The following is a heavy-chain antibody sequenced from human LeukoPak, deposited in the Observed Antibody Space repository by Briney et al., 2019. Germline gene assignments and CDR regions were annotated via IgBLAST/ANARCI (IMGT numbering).Heavy chain of an antibody. V-gene: IGHV3-21*04. J-gene: IGHJ4*02. CDR1: GFTFSSYS. Sequence: GGSLRLSCAASGFTFSSYSMNWVRQAPGKGLGWVSAISSSSSYIYYADSVKGRFTISRDNAKNSLYLQMNSRRAEDTALYYCARDLAAVLESPSFDYWGQGTLVTVSS. CDR3: ARDLAAVLESPSFDY. D-gene: IGHD1-1*01. CDR2: ISSSSSYI.